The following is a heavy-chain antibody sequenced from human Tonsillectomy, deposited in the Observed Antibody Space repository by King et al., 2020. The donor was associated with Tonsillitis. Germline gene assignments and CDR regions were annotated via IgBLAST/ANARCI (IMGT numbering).Heavy chain of an antibody. CDR3: ARDLGGLVPSAVIDY. CDR1: RFTFSSYA. D-gene: IGHD3/OR15-3a*01. J-gene: IGHJ4*02. Sequence: VQLVESGGGVVQPGRSLRLSCAASRFTFSSYAMHWVRQAPGKGLEWVAVISYDGSNKYYADSVKGRFTISRDNSKNTLYLQMNSLRAEDTAVFYCARDLGGLVPSAVIDYWGQGTLVTVSS. CDR2: ISYDGSNK. V-gene: IGHV3-30-3*01.